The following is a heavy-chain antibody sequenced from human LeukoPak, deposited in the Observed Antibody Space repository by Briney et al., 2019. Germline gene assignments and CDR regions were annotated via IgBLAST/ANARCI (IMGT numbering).Heavy chain of an antibody. J-gene: IGHJ4*02. V-gene: IGHV4-38-2*02. CDR2: IYHSGST. CDR1: GYSISSGYY. CDR3: ARAGYSSGWYGYYFDY. Sequence: SETLSLTCTVSGYSISSGYYWGWIRQPPGKGLEWIGSIYHSGSTYYNPSLKSRVTISVDTSKNQFSLKLSSVTAADTAVYYCARAGYSSGWYGYYFDYWGQGTLVTVSS. D-gene: IGHD6-19*01.